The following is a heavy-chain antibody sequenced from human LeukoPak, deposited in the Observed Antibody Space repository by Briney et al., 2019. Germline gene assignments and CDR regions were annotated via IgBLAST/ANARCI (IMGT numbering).Heavy chain of an antibody. J-gene: IGHJ4*02. CDR2: IKQDGSEK. D-gene: IGHD3-10*01. Sequence: GGSLRLSCAASGFTFSRYSMNWVRQAPGKGLEWVANIKQDGSEKYYVDSVKGRFTISRDNAKNSLYLQMNSLRAEDTAVYYCATYGSGYLTPFDYWGQGTLVTVSS. CDR3: ATYGSGYLTPFDY. CDR1: GFTFSRYS. V-gene: IGHV3-7*01.